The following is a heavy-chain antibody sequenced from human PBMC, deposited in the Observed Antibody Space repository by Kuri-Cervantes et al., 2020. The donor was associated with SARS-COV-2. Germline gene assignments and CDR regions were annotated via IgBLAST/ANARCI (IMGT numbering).Heavy chain of an antibody. D-gene: IGHD2-21*02. CDR3: TSPGNDCSGVGGDCRDY. CDR2: IDPSDSYT. V-gene: IGHV5-10-1*01. J-gene: IGHJ4*02. CDR1: GASFSSFW. Sequence: KVSCKASGASFSSFWISWVRKVPGKGLEWMERIDPSDSYTSYSPSFQGHVTISTDKSISTAYLQWSSLKAADTAIYFCTSPGNDCSGVGGDCRDYWGQGTLVTVSS.